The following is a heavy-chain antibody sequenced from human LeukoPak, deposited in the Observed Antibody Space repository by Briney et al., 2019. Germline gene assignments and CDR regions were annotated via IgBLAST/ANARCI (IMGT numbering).Heavy chain of an antibody. J-gene: IGHJ2*01. CDR2: ISYDGSNT. CDR1: RFSFRSYD. V-gene: IGHV3-30*03. CDR3: AREGYYYDSSGYSDWYFDL. D-gene: IGHD3-22*01. Sequence: GRSLRLSCAASRFSFRSYDMHWVRQAPGKGLEWLAVISYDGSNTYYTDSVKGRFTISRDNSKNTLYLQMNSLRAEDTAVYYCAREGYYYDSSGYSDWYFDLWGRGTLVTVSS.